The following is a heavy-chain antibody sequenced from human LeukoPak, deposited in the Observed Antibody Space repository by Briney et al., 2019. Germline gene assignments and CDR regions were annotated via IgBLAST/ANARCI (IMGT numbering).Heavy chain of an antibody. CDR2: IYHSGST. CDR3: ARSEPRGYSYGLYYYYMDV. D-gene: IGHD5-18*01. V-gene: IGHV4-38-2*01. J-gene: IGHJ6*03. CDR1: GYSISSGSY. Sequence: PSETLSLTCAVSGYSISSGSYWGWIRQPPGKGLEWIGSIYHSGSTYYNPSLKSRVTISVDTSKNQFSLKLSSVTAADTAVYYCARSEPRGYSYGLYYYYMDVWGKGTTVTVSS.